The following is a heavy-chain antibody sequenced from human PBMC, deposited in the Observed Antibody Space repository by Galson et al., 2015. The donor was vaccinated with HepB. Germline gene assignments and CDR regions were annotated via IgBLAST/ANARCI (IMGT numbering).Heavy chain of an antibody. D-gene: IGHD3-3*01. V-gene: IGHV3-53*01. CDR1: GFTVSSNY. Sequence: SLRLSCAASGFTVSSNYMSWVRQAPGKGLEWVSVIYSGGSTYYADSVKGRFTISRDNSKNTLYLQMNSLRAEDTAVYYCARVAHYDFWSGYYPYYYYYMDVWGKGTTVTVSS. CDR3: ARVAHYDFWSGYYPYYYYYMDV. J-gene: IGHJ6*03. CDR2: IYSGGST.